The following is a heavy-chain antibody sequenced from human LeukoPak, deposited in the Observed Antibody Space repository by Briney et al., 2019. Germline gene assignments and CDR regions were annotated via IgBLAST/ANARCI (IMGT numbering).Heavy chain of an antibody. CDR3: ATSIAAAGPFDY. CDR2: VDPEDGET. V-gene: IGHV1-69-2*01. D-gene: IGHD6-13*01. J-gene: IGHJ4*02. CDR1: GYTFTDYY. Sequence: ASVKVSCKASGYTFTDYYMHWVQQAPGKGLEWMGRVDPEDGETIYAEKFQGRVTITADTSTDTAYMELSSLRSEDTAVHYCATSIAAAGPFDYWGQGTLVTVSS.